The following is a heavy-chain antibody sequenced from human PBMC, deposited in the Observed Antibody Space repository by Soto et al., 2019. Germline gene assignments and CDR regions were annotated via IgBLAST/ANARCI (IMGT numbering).Heavy chain of an antibody. CDR3: ASGALQWYPSWVFDY. CDR1: GGSFSGYY. J-gene: IGHJ4*02. D-gene: IGHD4-4*01. V-gene: IGHV4-34*01. CDR2: INHSGST. Sequence: SETLSLTCAVYGGSFSGYYWSWIRQPPGKALEWIGEINHSGSTNYNPSLKSRVTISVDTSKNQFSLKLSSVTAADTAVYYCASGALQWYPSWVFDYWGQGTLVTVSS.